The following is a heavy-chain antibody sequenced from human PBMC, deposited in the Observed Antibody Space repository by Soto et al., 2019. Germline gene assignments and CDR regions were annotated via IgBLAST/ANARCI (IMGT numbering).Heavy chain of an antibody. CDR1: GGSFTSNNW. CDR3: ASRDPGTSVDY. V-gene: IGHV4-4*02. J-gene: IGHJ4*02. D-gene: IGHD1-7*01. CDR2: IYRTGST. Sequence: QVQLQESGPGLVKPSGTLSLTCAVSGGSFTSNNWWTWVRQPPGQGLEWIGEIYRTGSTNYNPSLKSRGTIPLDRSENQFSMKVPSLTAADTAVYYCASRDPGTSVDYWGQGTLVTVSS.